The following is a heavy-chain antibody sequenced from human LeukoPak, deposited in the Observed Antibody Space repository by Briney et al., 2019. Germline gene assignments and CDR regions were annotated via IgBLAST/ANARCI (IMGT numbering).Heavy chain of an antibody. J-gene: IGHJ4*02. D-gene: IGHD3-22*01. CDR1: GFHFTTYW. V-gene: IGHV3-7*01. CDR3: ATDSSPDF. CDR2: IKQDGSEK. Sequence: PGGSLRLSCAASGFHFTTYWMGWVRQAPGKGLEWVANIKQDGSEKYYVDSVKGRFTISRDNSKNTLYLQMNSLRADDTAVYYCATDSSPDFWGQGTLVTVSS.